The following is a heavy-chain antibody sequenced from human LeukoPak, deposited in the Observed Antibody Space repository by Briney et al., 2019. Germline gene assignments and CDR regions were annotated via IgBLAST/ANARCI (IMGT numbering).Heavy chain of an antibody. J-gene: IGHJ5*02. CDR1: GGSFSGYY. CDR2: INHSGST. Sequence: SETLSLTCAVYGGSFSGYYWSWIRQPPGKGLEWIGEINHSGSTNYNPSLKSRVTISVDTSKNQFSLKLSSVTAADTAVYYCARGVTYYDILTGYRNWFDPWGQGTLVTVSS. V-gene: IGHV4-34*01. CDR3: ARGVTYYDILTGYRNWFDP. D-gene: IGHD3-9*01.